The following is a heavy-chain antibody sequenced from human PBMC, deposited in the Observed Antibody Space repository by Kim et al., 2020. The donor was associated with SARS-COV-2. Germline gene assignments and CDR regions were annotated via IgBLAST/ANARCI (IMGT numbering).Heavy chain of an antibody. CDR3: ARAGLYCSGGSCYSRFDY. D-gene: IGHD2-15*01. V-gene: IGHV3-30*01. Sequence: GRFTISRDNSKNTLYLQMNSLRAEDTAVYYCARAGLYCSGGSCYSRFDYWGQGTLVTVSS. J-gene: IGHJ4*02.